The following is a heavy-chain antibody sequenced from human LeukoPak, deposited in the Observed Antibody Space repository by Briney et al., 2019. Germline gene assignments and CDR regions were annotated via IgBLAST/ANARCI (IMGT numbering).Heavy chain of an antibody. CDR3: ARLLRDYDSSGPIYGMDV. CDR2: IYYSGST. V-gene: IGHV4-39*07. J-gene: IGHJ6*02. D-gene: IGHD3-22*01. CDR1: GASIISANYY. Sequence: PSETLSLTCTVSGASIISANYYWNWIRQPPGKGLEWIGNIYYSGSTHSNPSLKSRVTVSVDTSKNQFSLKLSSVTAADTAVYYCARLLRDYDSSGPIYGMDVWGQGTTVTVSS.